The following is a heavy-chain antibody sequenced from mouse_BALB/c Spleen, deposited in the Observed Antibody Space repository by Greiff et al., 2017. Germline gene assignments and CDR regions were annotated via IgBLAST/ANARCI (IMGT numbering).Heavy chain of an antibody. CDR3: ARHYGNSPYYFDY. CDR1: GYSFTSYY. J-gene: IGHJ2*01. CDR2: IDPFNGGT. V-gene: IGHV1S135*01. Sequence: VQLQQSGPELMKPGASVKISCKASGYSFTSYYMHWVKQSHGKSLEWIGYIDPFNGGTSYNQKFKGKATLTVDKSSSTAYMHLSSLTSEDSAFYYCARHYGNSPYYFDYWGQGTTLTVSS. D-gene: IGHD2-1*01.